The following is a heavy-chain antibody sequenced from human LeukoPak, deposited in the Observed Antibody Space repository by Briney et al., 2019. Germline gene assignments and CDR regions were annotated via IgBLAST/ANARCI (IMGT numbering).Heavy chain of an antibody. D-gene: IGHD6-13*01. CDR1: GFIFTTYG. J-gene: IGHJ5*02. Sequence: PGGSLRLSCVASGFIFTTYGMHWVRQAPGRGLEWVAFIRFDGSKEDYGDSVKGRFTISRDNSKNTLYLQMNSLRLEDTAVYYCVRAGIAAAAHWFDPWGQGTLVTV. V-gene: IGHV3-30*02. CDR2: IRFDGSKE. CDR3: VRAGIAAAAHWFDP.